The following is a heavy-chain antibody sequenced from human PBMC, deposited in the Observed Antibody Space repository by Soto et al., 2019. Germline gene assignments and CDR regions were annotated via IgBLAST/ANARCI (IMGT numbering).Heavy chain of an antibody. CDR1: GGSISSSSYY. J-gene: IGHJ4*02. D-gene: IGHD3-9*01. Sequence: PSETLSLTCSVSGGSISSSSYYWGWIRQPPGKGLEWIGSSLYNGNTYYNPSLKSRVTTSVDTSKNQFSLRLSSVTAADTAVYYCARFNDILTGYYRSFDYWGQGTLVTAPQ. CDR2: SLYNGNT. V-gene: IGHV4-39*01. CDR3: ARFNDILTGYYRSFDY.